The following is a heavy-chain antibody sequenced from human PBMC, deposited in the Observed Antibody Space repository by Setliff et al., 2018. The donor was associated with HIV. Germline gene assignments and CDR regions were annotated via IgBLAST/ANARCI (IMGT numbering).Heavy chain of an antibody. CDR3: ARDLRGGYSYGYYYYCMDV. Sequence: SVKVSCKTSGGSFSKYLFTWVRQAPGQGLEWMGGIIPFLGVANYAQKFQGRVMITADESTSTANMELSSLRSEDTAVYYCARDLRGGYSYGYYYYCMDVWGQGTTVTVSS. J-gene: IGHJ6*02. CDR1: GGSFSKYL. D-gene: IGHD5-18*01. V-gene: IGHV1-69*10. CDR2: IIPFLGVA.